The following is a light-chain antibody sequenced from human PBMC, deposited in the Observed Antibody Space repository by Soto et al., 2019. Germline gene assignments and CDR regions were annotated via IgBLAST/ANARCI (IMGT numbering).Light chain of an antibody. V-gene: IGLV2-14*01. Sequence: QSLLTQPASVSGSRGQSITISCTGASSDVGIYGLCSWYQQHPVKAPKLLIYEVTYRPAGFSSRFSGSKSGNTAALTISGLQAEDEADYYCNSYTRFSTYVFGTGTKVTV. J-gene: IGLJ1*01. CDR3: NSYTRFSTYV. CDR2: EVT. CDR1: SSDVGIYGL.